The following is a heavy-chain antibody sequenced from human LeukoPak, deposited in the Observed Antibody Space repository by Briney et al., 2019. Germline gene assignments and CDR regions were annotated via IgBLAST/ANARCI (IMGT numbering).Heavy chain of an antibody. J-gene: IGHJ3*02. CDR2: ISGSDNTR. Sequence: GGSLRLSCAASGFTFSSYPMNWVRQAPGRGLEWVSYISGSDNTRSYADSVKGRFTISRDNAKSSLSLQMNNLRAEDTAVYYCARRAAAGHLDGFDIWGRGTLITVSS. CDR3: ARRAAAGHLDGFDI. CDR1: GFTFSSYP. D-gene: IGHD6-13*01. V-gene: IGHV3-48*03.